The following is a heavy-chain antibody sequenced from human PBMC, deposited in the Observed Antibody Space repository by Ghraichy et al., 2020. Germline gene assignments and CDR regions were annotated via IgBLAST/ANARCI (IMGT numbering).Heavy chain of an antibody. J-gene: IGHJ4*02. CDR3: ASSRRYGAPAGGTY. D-gene: IGHD6-13*01. V-gene: IGHV4-34*01. Sequence: SETLSLTCAVYGGSFSGYSWSWIRQPPGKGLEWIGEINHSGSTNYNPSLKSRVTISVDTSKNQFSLKLSSVTAADTAVYYCASSRRYGAPAGGTYWGQGTLVTVSS. CDR2: INHSGST. CDR1: GGSFSGYS.